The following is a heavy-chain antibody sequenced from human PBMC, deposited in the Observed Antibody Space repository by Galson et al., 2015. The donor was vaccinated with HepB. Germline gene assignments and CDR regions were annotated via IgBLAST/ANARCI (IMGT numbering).Heavy chain of an antibody. J-gene: IGHJ4*02. CDR2: INHSGTT. CDR3: MSKCYSAFCWSEGD. V-gene: IGHV4-34*01. Sequence: ETLSLTCAVSGGSFSGYYWSWIRQAPGKGLEWIGEINHSGTTNYNPSLRSRVSISVDRSKNQFSRKLNSVTAADTAVYYCMSKCYSAFCWSEGDWGQGTLVTVSS. CDR1: GGSFSGYY. D-gene: IGHD3-3*01.